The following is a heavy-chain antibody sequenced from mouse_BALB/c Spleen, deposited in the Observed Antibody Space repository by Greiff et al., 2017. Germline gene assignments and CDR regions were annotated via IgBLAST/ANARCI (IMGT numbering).Heavy chain of an antibody. J-gene: IGHJ1*01. V-gene: IGHV5-17*02. CDR3: ARSGDDGYWYFDV. CDR2: ISSGSSTI. D-gene: IGHD1-1*01. CDR1: GFTFSSFG. Sequence: EVQRVESGGGLVQPGGSRKLSCAASGFTFSSFGMHWVRQAPEKGLEWVAYISSGSSTIYYADTVKGRFTISRDNPKNTLFLQMTSLRSEDTAMYYCARSGDDGYWYFDVWGAGTTVTVSS.